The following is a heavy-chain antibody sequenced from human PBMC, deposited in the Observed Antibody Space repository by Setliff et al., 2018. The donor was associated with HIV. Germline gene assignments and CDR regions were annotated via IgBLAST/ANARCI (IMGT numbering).Heavy chain of an antibody. CDR3: ARQTSRYITLSPPDY. V-gene: IGHV5-51*01. CDR2: IYPGDSDT. CDR1: GYGFSNYW. D-gene: IGHD3-9*01. J-gene: IGHJ4*02. Sequence: GESLTISCKGSGYGFSNYWLAWVRQTPGKGLEWMGIIYPGDSDTRYSPSFQGQVTFSADKSINTAYLQWGSLKASDTGIYFCARQTSRYITLSPPDYWGQGTLGTAPQ.